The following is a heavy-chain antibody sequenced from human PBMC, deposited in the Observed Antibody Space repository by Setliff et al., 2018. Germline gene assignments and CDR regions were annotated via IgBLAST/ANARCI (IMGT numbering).Heavy chain of an antibody. CDR1: GFTFDDYV. CDR2: LNDVGHNT. V-gene: IGHV3-23*01. J-gene: IGHJ3*01. CDR3: AKHVLSSGWHNDAFDF. D-gene: IGHD6-25*01. Sequence: PGGSLRLSCAASGFTFDDYVMSWVRQAPGKGLEWVSGLNDVGHNTYYADSVKGRFTIARDNSKNTLYLQMNSLRAEDAAVYYCAKHVLSSGWHNDAFDFWGQGTMVTVSS.